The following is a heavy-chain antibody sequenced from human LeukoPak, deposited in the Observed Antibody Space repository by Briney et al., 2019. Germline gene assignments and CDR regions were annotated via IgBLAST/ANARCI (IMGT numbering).Heavy chain of an antibody. V-gene: IGHV4-39*07. Sequence: SETLSLTCTVSGGSISGSSYYWGWIRQPPGKGLEWIGSIYYRGSTYYNPSLKSRVTISVDTSKNQFSLKLNSVTAADTAMYYCARSDTALVYYFDYWGQGTLVIVSS. CDR1: GGSISGSSYY. D-gene: IGHD5-18*01. CDR3: ARSDTALVYYFDY. J-gene: IGHJ4*02. CDR2: IYYRGST.